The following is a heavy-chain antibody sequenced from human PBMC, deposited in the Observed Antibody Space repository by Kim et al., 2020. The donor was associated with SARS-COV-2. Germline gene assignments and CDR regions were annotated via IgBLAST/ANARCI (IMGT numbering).Heavy chain of an antibody. J-gene: IGHJ4*02. CDR1: GGSFTDYS. D-gene: IGHD3-22*01. CDR2: INESGGT. CDR3: ARASSYSDSSGFFYGLDY. V-gene: IGHV4-34*01. Sequence: SETLSLTCAYYGGSFTDYSWNWIRQPPGRGLEWIGEINESGGTNYNPSPKCRVTISRDTPKSQFSLNLNSVTAADTAVYYCARASSYSDSSGFFYGLDYWGQGTLVTVSS.